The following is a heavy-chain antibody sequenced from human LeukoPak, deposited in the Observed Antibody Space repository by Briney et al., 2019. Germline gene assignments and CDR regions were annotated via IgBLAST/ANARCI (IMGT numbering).Heavy chain of an antibody. V-gene: IGHV3-11*06. CDR1: AFTFSDYY. Sequence: GGSLRLSCGGSAFTFSDYYMSWIRQAPGKGLEWVSSISSSSSYIYYADSVKGRFTISRDNAKNSLYLQMNSLRAEDTAVYYCARDLYYFGSGSYVPGLPDSWGQGTLVTVSS. CDR3: ARDLYYFGSGSYVPGLPDS. J-gene: IGHJ4*02. CDR2: ISSSSSYI. D-gene: IGHD3-10*01.